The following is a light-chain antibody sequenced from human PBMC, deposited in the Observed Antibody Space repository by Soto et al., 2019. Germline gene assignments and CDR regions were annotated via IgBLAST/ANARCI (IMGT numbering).Light chain of an antibody. V-gene: IGKV3-20*01. CDR3: QQYGSPLWT. CDR1: QSVSSSY. Sequence: EIVLTQSPGTLSLSPGDRATLSCRASQSVSSSYLAWYQQKPGQVPWPFLYGASRRATGIPDRFSGSGSGTDFTLTISRLEAEDWGVDYCQQYGSPLWTFGKGTKVEIE. J-gene: IGKJ1*01. CDR2: GAS.